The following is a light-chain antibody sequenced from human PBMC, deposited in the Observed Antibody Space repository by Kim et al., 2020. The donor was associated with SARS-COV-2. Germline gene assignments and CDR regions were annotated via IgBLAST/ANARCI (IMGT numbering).Light chain of an antibody. V-gene: IGKV1-9*01. J-gene: IGKJ4*01. Sequence: ASVGDRVTITCRASQGISSYLVWYQQKSGKAPKLLMYVASTLQSGVPSRFSGSGSGTEFTLTISSLQPEDFATYYCEQLYTYPLTFGGGTKVGIK. CDR1: QGISSY. CDR3: EQLYTYPLT. CDR2: VAS.